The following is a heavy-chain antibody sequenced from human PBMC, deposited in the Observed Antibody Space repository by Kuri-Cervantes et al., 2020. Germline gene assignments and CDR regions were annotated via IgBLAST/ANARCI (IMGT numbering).Heavy chain of an antibody. Sequence: ASVKVSCKASGYTFTSYAMHWVRQAPGQRLEWMGWSNAGNGNTKYSQEFQGRVIITRDTSASTAYMELSSLRSEDTAVYYCARAEVLYYDPPRATWFDPWGQGTLVTVSS. J-gene: IGHJ5*02. CDR3: ARAEVLYYDPPRATWFDP. D-gene: IGHD3-22*01. CDR2: SNAGNGNT. V-gene: IGHV1-3*02. CDR1: GYTFTSYA.